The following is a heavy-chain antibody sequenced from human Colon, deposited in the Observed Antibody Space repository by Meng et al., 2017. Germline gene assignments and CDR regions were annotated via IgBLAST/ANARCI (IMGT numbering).Heavy chain of an antibody. CDR1: GGSFTDFY. J-gene: IGHJ4*02. D-gene: IGHD3-22*01. CDR3: ARVDFPGDFRDSSGLGL. V-gene: IGHV4-34*01. CDR2: INHGGGT. Sequence: QVQLKGWGARLLRPSETLSLTCTVYGGSFTDFYWSWVRQSPERGLEWIGEINHGGGTNYNPSLSSRVTISLDTSKNQFFLKMNSVTAADTAVYYCARVDFPGDFRDSSGLGLWGQGTLVTRLL.